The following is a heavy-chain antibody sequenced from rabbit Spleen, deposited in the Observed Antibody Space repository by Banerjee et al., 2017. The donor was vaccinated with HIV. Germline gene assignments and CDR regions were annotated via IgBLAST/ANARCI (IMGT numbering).Heavy chain of an antibody. CDR3: ARDTGSSFSSYGMDL. Sequence: LEVSGGRPVKPGASQTLTCKAAGFSFNGFSFKGGYHMWWVPQAPGKGLEWIACIDTGSSGFTYFATWAKGRFTCSKASSTTVTLQMTSLTVADTATYFCARDTGSSFSSYGMDLWGPGTLVTVS. J-gene: IGHJ6*01. CDR2: IDTGSSGFT. CDR1: GFSFNGFSFKGGYH. V-gene: IGHV1S40*01. D-gene: IGHD8-1*01.